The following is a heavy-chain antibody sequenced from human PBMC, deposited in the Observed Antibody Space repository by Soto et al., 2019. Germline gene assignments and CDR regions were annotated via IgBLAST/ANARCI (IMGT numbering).Heavy chain of an antibody. CDR2: INSDGSST. V-gene: IGHV3-74*01. D-gene: IGHD2-15*01. CDR3: ASTLLAPGYCSGGSCPYFDY. CDR1: GFSFSDYG. Sequence: PGGCLRLSCAASGFSFSDYGMHWVRQAPGKGLVWVSRINSDGSSTSYADSVKGRFTISRDNAKNTLYLQMNSLRAEDTAVYYCASTLLAPGYCSGGSCPYFDYWGQGTLVTVSS. J-gene: IGHJ4*02.